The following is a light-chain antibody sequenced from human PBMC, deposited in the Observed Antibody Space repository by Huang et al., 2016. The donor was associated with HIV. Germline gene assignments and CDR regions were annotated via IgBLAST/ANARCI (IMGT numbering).Light chain of an antibody. CDR3: QQYFETPLT. J-gene: IGKJ4*01. CDR2: GAS. Sequence: DIVMTQSPDSLAVSLGERATVNCKSSQTILYSSKNKNYLAWYPQKPGEPPKLLIYGASTRESGVPDRFSGSGSGTDFTLTISSLQAEDVAVYYCQQYFETPLTFGGGTKVEIK. V-gene: IGKV4-1*01. CDR1: QTILYSSKNKNY.